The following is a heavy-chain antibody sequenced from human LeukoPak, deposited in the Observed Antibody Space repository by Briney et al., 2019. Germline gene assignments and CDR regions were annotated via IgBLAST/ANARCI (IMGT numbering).Heavy chain of an antibody. CDR1: GGSFSGYY. J-gene: IGHJ3*02. Sequence: TSETLSLTCAVYGGSFSGYYWSWIRQPPGKGLEWIGEINHSGSTYYNPSLKSRVTISVDTSKNQFSLKLSSVTAADTAVYYCARRYCSGGSCYSERGAFDIWGQGTMVTVSS. D-gene: IGHD2-15*01. V-gene: IGHV4-34*01. CDR2: INHSGST. CDR3: ARRYCSGGSCYSERGAFDI.